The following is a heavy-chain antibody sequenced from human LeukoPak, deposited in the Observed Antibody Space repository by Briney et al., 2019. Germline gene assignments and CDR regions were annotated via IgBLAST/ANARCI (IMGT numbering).Heavy chain of an antibody. CDR2: IYYSGST. V-gene: IGHV4-31*03. D-gene: IGHD5-18*01. J-gene: IGHJ5*02. CDR1: GGSISSGGYY. Sequence: KSSQTLSLTCTVSGGSISSGGYYWSWIRQHPGKGLEWIGYIYYSGSTYYNPSLKSRVTISVDTSKNQFSLKLSSVTAADTAVYYCARADVDTAMAMNWFDPWGQGTLVTVSS. CDR3: ARADVDTAMAMNWFDP.